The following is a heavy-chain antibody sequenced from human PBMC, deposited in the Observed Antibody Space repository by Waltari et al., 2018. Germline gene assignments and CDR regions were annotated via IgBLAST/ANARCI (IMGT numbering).Heavy chain of an antibody. CDR1: GLIFNTYG. CDR3: AKVGDYSLPGYDAFDI. D-gene: IGHD4-17*01. CDR2: IRYDGSFK. V-gene: IGHV3-30*02. J-gene: IGHJ3*02. Sequence: QVQLLESGGRVVQPGGSLRLSCATSGLIFNTYGMHWVRQTPGKGLEWVAFIRYDGSFKDYADSVNGRFSISRDNSKNTLYLQMNDLRPEDTALYYCAKVGDYSLPGYDAFDIWGQGTMVTVSP.